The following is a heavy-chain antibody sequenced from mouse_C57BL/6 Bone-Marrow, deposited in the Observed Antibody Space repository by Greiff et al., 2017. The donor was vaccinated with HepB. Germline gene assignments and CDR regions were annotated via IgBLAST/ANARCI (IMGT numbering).Heavy chain of an antibody. D-gene: IGHD1-1*01. CDR3: ARRARYYGSSPLAY. Sequence: EVMLQQSGPELVKPGASVKISCKASGYSFTGYYMNWVKQSPEKSLEWIGEINPSTGGTTYNQKFKAKATLTVDKSSSTAYMQLKSLTSEDSAVYYCARRARYYGSSPLAYWGQGTLVTVSA. V-gene: IGHV1-42*01. CDR2: INPSTGGT. CDR1: GYSFTGYY. J-gene: IGHJ3*01.